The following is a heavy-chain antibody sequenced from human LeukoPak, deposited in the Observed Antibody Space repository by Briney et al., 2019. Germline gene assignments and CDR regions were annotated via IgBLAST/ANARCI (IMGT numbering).Heavy chain of an antibody. CDR1: GDSISSHY. D-gene: IGHD5-12*01. V-gene: IGHV4-59*11. Sequence: SETLSLTCTVSGDSISSHYWSWIRQPPGKGLEWIGYFYYSGSTNYNPSLKSRVTISIDTSKNQFSLKLSSATAADTAVYYCARAYSGYDYDWFDPWGQGTLVTVSS. CDR2: FYYSGST. J-gene: IGHJ5*02. CDR3: ARAYSGYDYDWFDP.